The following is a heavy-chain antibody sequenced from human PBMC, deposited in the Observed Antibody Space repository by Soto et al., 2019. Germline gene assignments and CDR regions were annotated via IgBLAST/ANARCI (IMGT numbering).Heavy chain of an antibody. V-gene: IGHV1-18*01. CDR1: GYTFTSYG. CDR2: ISAYNGNT. Sequence: ASVEVSCKASGYTFTSYGISWVRQAPGQGLEWMGWISAYNGNTNYAQKLQGRVTMTTDTSTSTAYMELRSLRSDDTAVYYCARDLRIYCSGGSCYPGDYWGQGTLVTVSS. CDR3: ARDLRIYCSGGSCYPGDY. J-gene: IGHJ4*02. D-gene: IGHD2-15*01.